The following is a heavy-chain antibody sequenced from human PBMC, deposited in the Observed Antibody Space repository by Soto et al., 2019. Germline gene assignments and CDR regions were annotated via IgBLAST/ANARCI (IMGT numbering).Heavy chain of an antibody. CDR1: GFTFSSYG. CDR3: AKEGLAGYYYYGMDV. Sequence: GGSLRLSCAASGFTFSSYGMHWVRQAPGKGLEWVAVISYDGSNKYYADSVKGRFTISRDNSKNTLYLQMNSLRAEDTAVYYCAKEGLAGYYYYGMDVWGQGTTVTVPS. D-gene: IGHD6-19*01. V-gene: IGHV3-30*18. CDR2: ISYDGSNK. J-gene: IGHJ6*02.